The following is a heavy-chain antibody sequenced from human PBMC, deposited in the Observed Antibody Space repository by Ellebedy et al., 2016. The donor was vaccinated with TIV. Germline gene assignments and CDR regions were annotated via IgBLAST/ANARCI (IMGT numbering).Heavy chain of an antibody. CDR2: INHSGST. J-gene: IGHJ4*02. CDR1: GGSFSGYY. V-gene: IGHV4-34*01. D-gene: IGHD6-13*01. CDR3: ARGRVRSSWYPRQYYFDY. Sequence: SETLSLXCAVYGGSFSGYYWSWIRQPPGKGLEWIGEINHSGSTNYNPSLKSRVTISVDTSKNQFSLKLSSVTAADTAVYYCARGRVRSSWYPRQYYFDYWGQGTLVTVSS.